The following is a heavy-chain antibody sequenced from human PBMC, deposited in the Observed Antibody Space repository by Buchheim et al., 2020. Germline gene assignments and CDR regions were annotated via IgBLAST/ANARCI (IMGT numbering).Heavy chain of an antibody. V-gene: IGHV3-9*01. D-gene: IGHD3-10*01. Sequence: EVQLVESGGTLVHPGRSLTLSCAASGFTFDDYAMRWVRLIPGKGLEWVAGINWNSDSKDYADSVKGRFTISRDNAKNSLFFQMDSLRAEDTALYYCAKASSTYHSGSGSPDYWGQGT. J-gene: IGHJ4*02. CDR3: AKASSTYHSGSGSPDY. CDR1: GFTFDDYA. CDR2: INWNSDSK.